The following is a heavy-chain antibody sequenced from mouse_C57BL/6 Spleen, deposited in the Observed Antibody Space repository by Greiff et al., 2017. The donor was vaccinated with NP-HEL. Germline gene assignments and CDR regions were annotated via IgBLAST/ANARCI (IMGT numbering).Heavy chain of an antibody. V-gene: IGHV5-17*01. Sequence: EVQLVESGGGLVKPGGSLKLSCAASGFTFSDYGMHWVRQAPEKGLEWVAYISSGRSTNYYADTVKGRFTISRDNAKNTLFRQMTSLRSEDTAMYYCARQNYFYFDYWGQGTTLTVSS. CDR1: GFTFSDYG. D-gene: IGHD2-1*01. J-gene: IGHJ2*01. CDR2: ISSGRSTN. CDR3: ARQNYFYFDY.